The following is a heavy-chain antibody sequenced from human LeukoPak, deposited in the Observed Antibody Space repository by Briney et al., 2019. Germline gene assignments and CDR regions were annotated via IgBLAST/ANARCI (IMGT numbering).Heavy chain of an antibody. Sequence: SETLSLTCTVSGGSISSSSYYWGWIRQPPGKGLEWIGSIYYSGSTYYNPSLKSRVTISVDTSKNQFSLKLSSVTAADTAVYCCARSDRQWLVLFSWFDPWGQGTLVTVSS. CDR1: GGSISSSSYY. CDR3: ARSDRQWLVLFSWFDP. CDR2: IYYSGST. J-gene: IGHJ5*02. V-gene: IGHV4-39*01. D-gene: IGHD6-19*01.